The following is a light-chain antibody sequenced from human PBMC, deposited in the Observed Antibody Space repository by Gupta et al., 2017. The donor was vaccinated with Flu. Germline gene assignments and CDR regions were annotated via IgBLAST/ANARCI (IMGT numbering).Light chain of an antibody. CDR2: MAS. J-gene: IGKJ1*01. Sequence: GDRVTITCRASQSISSWLAWYQQKPGKPPKLLIYMASTLETGVPSRFAGSGSGTGFTLTISSLQPDDFATYYCQEYNRYSWTFGQGTKVEIK. CDR3: QEYNRYSWT. V-gene: IGKV1-5*03. CDR1: QSISSW.